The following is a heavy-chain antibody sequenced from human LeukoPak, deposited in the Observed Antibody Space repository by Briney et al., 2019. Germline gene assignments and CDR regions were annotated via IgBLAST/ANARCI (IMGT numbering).Heavy chain of an antibody. CDR3: ARDTYDFWSGYSPDY. D-gene: IGHD3-3*01. CDR1: GFTFSSYW. Sequence: GGSLRLSCAASGFTFSSYWMSWVRQAPGKGLEWVANIKQDGSEKYYVDSVKGRFTISRDNAKNSLYLQMNSLRAEDTAVYYCARDTYDFWSGYSPDYWGQGTLVTVSS. J-gene: IGHJ4*02. V-gene: IGHV3-7*01. CDR2: IKQDGSEK.